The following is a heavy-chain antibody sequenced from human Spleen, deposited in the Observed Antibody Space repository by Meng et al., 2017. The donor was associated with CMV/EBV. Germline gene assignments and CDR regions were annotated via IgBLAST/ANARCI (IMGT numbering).Heavy chain of an antibody. J-gene: IGHJ5*01. D-gene: IGHD2-15*01. CDR2: INPRGDST. V-gene: IGHV1-46*04. Sequence: VKKTATLMRLSCISSETTITTDYIDGWRRPPGEEVEWMVIINPRGDSTSYGQKLQSRVTITRDTSTSTVYIKLSSMGSEDTAMYYCAKNYIAPSDCFDSWGQGTLVTVSS. CDR1: ETTITTDY. CDR3: AKNYIAPSDCFDS.